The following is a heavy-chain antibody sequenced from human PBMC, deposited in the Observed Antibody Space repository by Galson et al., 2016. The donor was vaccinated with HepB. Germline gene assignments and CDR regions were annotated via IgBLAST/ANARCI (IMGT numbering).Heavy chain of an antibody. J-gene: IGHJ4*02. V-gene: IGHV4-31*03. CDR3: ARELFCTRSSCYRHFDY. Sequence: TLSLTCTVSGGSISSDYYWSWIRQHPGKGLEWIGYIFHSGTTYYNPSLRSRVTISVDTSKNQFSLKLSSVAAADTAVYYCARELFCTRSSCYRHFDYWGQGTLVTVSS. CDR2: IFHSGTT. D-gene: IGHD2-2*02. CDR1: GGSISSDYY.